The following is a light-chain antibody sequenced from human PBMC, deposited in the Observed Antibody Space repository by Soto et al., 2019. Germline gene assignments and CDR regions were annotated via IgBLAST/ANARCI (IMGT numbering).Light chain of an antibody. CDR3: QQYGSSPRGGFT. CDR2: GAS. V-gene: IGKV3-20*01. J-gene: IGKJ3*01. CDR1: QSVSSSY. Sequence: EIVLTQSPGTLSLSPGERATLSCRASQSVSSSYLAWYQQKPGQAPRLLIYGASSRATGIPDRFSGSGSGTDFPLTISRLEPEVFAVYYCQQYGSSPRGGFTFGPGTKVDIK.